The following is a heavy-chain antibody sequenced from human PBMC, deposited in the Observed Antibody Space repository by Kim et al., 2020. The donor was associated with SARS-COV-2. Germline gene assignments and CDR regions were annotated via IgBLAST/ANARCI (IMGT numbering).Heavy chain of an antibody. Sequence: GGSLRLSCAAYGFTFSTYGMSWVRQAPDKGLEWVSVISGSGGTTYYSDSVKGRFTISRDNSKNTLYLQMKSLRAEDTAEYYCAKSNSGYYAYLDSWGQGILVTVSS. CDR2: ISGSGGTT. CDR1: GFTFSTYG. CDR3: AKSNSGYYAYLDS. J-gene: IGHJ4*02. D-gene: IGHD3-22*01. V-gene: IGHV3-23*01.